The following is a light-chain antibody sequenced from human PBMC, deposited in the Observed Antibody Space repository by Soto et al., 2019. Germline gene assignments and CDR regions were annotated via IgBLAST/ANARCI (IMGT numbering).Light chain of an antibody. Sequence: EIELTHTPGTLSLSPGERATLSCRASQSVTSHYVAGYQQKPGQAPRLLIFGASSRATCIPDRLSGRGSGTDFPLTNSRLEPEDFPAYLCPKYANSHACGGGTNVDIK. V-gene: IGKV3-20*01. CDR3: PKYANSHA. CDR1: QSVTSHY. CDR2: GAS. J-gene: IGKJ4*01.